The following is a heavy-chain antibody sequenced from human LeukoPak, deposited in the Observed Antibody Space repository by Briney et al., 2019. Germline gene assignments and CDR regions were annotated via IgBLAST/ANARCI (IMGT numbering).Heavy chain of an antibody. CDR3: AKRAGQQLTYWYIDL. CDR1: GFTFNNYA. J-gene: IGHJ2*01. Sequence: GGSLRLSCAASGFTFNNYAMSWVRQAPGKGLECVSTISNSYNTYYTDSVKGRFTISRDNSKNMLYLQMDSLRADDTAIYYCAKRAGQQLTYWYIDLWGRGTLVSVSS. D-gene: IGHD6-13*01. CDR2: ISNSYNT. V-gene: IGHV3-23*01.